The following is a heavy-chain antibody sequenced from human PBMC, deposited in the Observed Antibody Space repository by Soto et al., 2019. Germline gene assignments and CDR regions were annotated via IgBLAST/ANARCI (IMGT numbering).Heavy chain of an antibody. Sequence: QVQLVESGGGVVQPGRSLRLSCAASGFTFSSYSMHWVRQAPGKGLEWVAVISYDGSDKYYADSVKGRFTISRDNSKNARYLQMNSLRAEATALYYCAREAGVYGSGSYGMDVWGQGTTVTVSS. V-gene: IGHV3-30-3*01. CDR1: GFTFSSYS. CDR2: ISYDGSDK. D-gene: IGHD3-10*01. CDR3: AREAGVYGSGSYGMDV. J-gene: IGHJ6*02.